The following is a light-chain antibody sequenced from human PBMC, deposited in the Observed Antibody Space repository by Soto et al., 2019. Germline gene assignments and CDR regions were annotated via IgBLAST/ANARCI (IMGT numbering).Light chain of an antibody. V-gene: IGKV1-9*01. CDR2: GAS. Sequence: IQLTPSPSSLSASVVDRVTITCRASEGIVNYLAWYQQQPGKAPKLLIYGASTLQSGVPSRFTGSGSGTDFTLTIDSLQPEDFATYHCQQLFRYPLAFGQGTRLEIK. J-gene: IGKJ5*01. CDR3: QQLFRYPLA. CDR1: EGIVNY.